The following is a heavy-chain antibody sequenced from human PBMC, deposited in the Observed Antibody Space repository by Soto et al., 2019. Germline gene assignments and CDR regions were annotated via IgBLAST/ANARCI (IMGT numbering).Heavy chain of an antibody. CDR3: ATHIAARYYYYYGMDV. V-gene: IGHV4-39*01. J-gene: IGHJ6*01. D-gene: IGHD6-6*01. CDR2: IYYSGST. CDR1: GGSISSSSYY. Sequence: SETLSLTCTVSGGSISSSSYYWGWIRQPPGKGLEWIGSIYYSGSTYYNPSLKSRVTISVDTSKNQFSLKLSSVTAADTAVYYCATHIAARYYYYYGMDVWGQGTTVTVSS.